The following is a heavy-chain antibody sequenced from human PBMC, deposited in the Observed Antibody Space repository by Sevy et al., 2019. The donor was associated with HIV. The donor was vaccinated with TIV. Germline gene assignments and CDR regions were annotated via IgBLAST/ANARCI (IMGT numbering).Heavy chain of an antibody. CDR3: ARGLYCSGGSCYGDGDY. CDR2: IIPIFGTA. Sequence: ASVNVSCKASGGTFSSYAISWVRQAPGQGLEWMGGIIPIFGTANYAQKFQGRVTITADKSTSTAYMELSSLRSEDTAVYYCARGLYCSGGSCYGDGDYWGQGTLVTVSS. V-gene: IGHV1-69*06. CDR1: GGTFSSYA. D-gene: IGHD2-15*01. J-gene: IGHJ4*02.